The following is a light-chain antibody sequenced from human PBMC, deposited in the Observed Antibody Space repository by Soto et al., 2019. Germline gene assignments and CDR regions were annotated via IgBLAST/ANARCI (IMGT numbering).Light chain of an antibody. J-gene: IGKJ1*01. CDR3: LQYNSYSQT. V-gene: IGKV1-5*03. CDR2: QAS. Sequence: DIQMTQSPSTLSASVGDRVTITCRASQSISNWLVWYQQKPGKAPKLLIYQASSLESGVPSRFSGRGSGTEFTLTISSLQPEDFATYYCLQYNSYSQTFGQGTKVEIK. CDR1: QSISNW.